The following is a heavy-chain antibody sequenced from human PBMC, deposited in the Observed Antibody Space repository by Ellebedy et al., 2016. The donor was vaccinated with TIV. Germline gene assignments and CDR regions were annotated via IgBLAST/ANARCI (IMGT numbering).Heavy chain of an antibody. CDR3: VREGNYGTNMDPFDV. J-gene: IGHJ3*01. D-gene: IGHD4/OR15-4a*01. CDR1: GFSFSTYE. Sequence: GESLKISCAAPGFSFSTYEMHWVRQATGAGLEWVSAIGTAGNTFYADSVKGRFTISRENANNSLYLQMNNLRAGDTAVYYCVREGNYGTNMDPFDVWGQGTTVTVSS. V-gene: IGHV3-13*01. CDR2: IGTAGNT.